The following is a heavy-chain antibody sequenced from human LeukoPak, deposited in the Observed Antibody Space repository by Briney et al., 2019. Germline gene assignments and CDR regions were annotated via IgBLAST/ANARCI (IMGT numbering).Heavy chain of an antibody. CDR1: GGSISTYY. CDR2: IYTTGST. Sequence: AETLSLTCTVSGGSISTYYWSWIRQPPGKGLEWIGYIYTTGSTNYIPSLKRRVTISMDTSENQFSLKLIYVPAAAAAVYYCSRGFYGYNWFDNWSQGTLVTVSS. V-gene: IGHV4-4*09. CDR3: SRGFYGYNWFDN. J-gene: IGHJ4*02. D-gene: IGHD5-24*01.